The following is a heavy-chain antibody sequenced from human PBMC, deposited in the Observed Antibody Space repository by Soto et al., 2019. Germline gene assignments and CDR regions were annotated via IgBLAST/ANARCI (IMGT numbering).Heavy chain of an antibody. J-gene: IGHJ6*02. D-gene: IGHD1-26*01. V-gene: IGHV3-48*02. CDR3: ARGIVGAAGYGMDV. CDR2: ISSSSSTI. CDR1: GFTFSSCS. Sequence: PGGSLRLSCAASGFTFSSCSMNWVRQAPGKGLEWVSYISSSSSTIYYADSVKGRFTISRDNAKNSLYLQMNSLRDEDTAVYYCARGIVGAAGYGMDVWGQGTTVTVSS.